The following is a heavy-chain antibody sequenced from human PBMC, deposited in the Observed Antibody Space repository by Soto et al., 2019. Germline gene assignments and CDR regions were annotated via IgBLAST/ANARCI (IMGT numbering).Heavy chain of an antibody. D-gene: IGHD2-21*02. CDR2: INPSGGST. CDR1: GYTFTSYY. Sequence: ASVKVSCKASGYTFTSYYMHWVRQAPGQGLEWMVIINPSGGSTSYAQKFQGRVTMTRDTSTSTVYMELISLRAEDTAVYYCAIPQYLWGGDCPEGMDVWGQGTTVTVSS. V-gene: IGHV1-46*01. J-gene: IGHJ6*02. CDR3: AIPQYLWGGDCPEGMDV.